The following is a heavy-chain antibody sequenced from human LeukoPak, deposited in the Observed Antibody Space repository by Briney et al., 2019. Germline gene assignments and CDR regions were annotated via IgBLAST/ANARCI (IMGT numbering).Heavy chain of an antibody. V-gene: IGHV4-34*01. CDR2: ISHSGST. D-gene: IGHD5-18*01. Sequence: SETLSLTCAVYGGSFSGYYWSWIRQPPGKGLEWIGEISHSGSTNYNPSLKSRVTISVDTSKNQFSLKLSSVTAADTAVYYCARAKASGYSYGYEGWFDPWGQGTLVTVSS. J-gene: IGHJ5*02. CDR1: GGSFSGYY. CDR3: ARAKASGYSYGYEGWFDP.